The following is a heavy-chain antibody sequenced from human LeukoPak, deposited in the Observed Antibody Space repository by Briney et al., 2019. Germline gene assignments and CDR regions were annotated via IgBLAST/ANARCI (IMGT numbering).Heavy chain of an antibody. V-gene: IGHV3-30*18. J-gene: IGHJ3*02. D-gene: IGHD1-26*01. CDR2: ISYDGSNK. CDR1: GFTFSSYG. Sequence: PGGSLRLSCAASGFTFSSYGMHWVRQAPGKGLGWVAVISYDGSNKYYADSVKGRFTISRDNSKNTLYLQMNSLRAEDTAVYYCAKISGSYGDAFDIWGQGTMVTVSS. CDR3: AKISGSYGDAFDI.